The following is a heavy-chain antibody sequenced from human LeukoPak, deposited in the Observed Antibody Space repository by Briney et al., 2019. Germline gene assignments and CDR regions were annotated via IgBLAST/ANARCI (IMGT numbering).Heavy chain of an antibody. CDR2: ISGSGGTT. Sequence: PGGSLTLSCAASGFTFSSYAMSWVRQAPGKGLEGVSAISGSGGTTYYTDSVKGRFTISRDNSKNSLYLQMNGLIAEDTAVYYCAKGNVRRIAVAGTPFDYWGQGTLVTVSS. CDR1: GFTFSSYA. J-gene: IGHJ4*02. CDR3: AKGNVRRIAVAGTPFDY. D-gene: IGHD6-19*01. V-gene: IGHV3-23*01.